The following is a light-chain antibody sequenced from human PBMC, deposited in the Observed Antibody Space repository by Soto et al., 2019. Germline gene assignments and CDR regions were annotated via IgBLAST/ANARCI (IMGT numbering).Light chain of an antibody. CDR1: QSLLHTNGYHY. Sequence: IVMPQSPLSLPVTPGEPASISCRSSQSLLHTNGYHYLDWYLQKPGQSPQLLIYLGSNRAAGVPDRFRRIGSGTDFTLKISRVEAEAVGVYYCVQTLQTRTFGQGTKVEIK. J-gene: IGKJ1*01. V-gene: IGKV2-28*01. CDR3: VQTLQTRT. CDR2: LGS.